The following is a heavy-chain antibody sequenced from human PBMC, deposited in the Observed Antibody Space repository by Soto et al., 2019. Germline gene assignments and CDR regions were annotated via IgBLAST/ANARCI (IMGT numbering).Heavy chain of an antibody. J-gene: IGHJ5*02. V-gene: IGHV4-39*01. CDR1: GGSISSSSYY. CDR2: IYYSGST. Sequence: QLQLQESGPGLVKPSETLSLTCTVSGGSISSSSYYWGWIRQPPGKGLEWIGSIYYSGSTYYNPSLMSRVNISVDTSKNQFSLKLSSVTAADTAVYYCARVGNYGHYDCHWFDPWGQGTLVTVSS. D-gene: IGHD4-17*01. CDR3: ARVGNYGHYDCHWFDP.